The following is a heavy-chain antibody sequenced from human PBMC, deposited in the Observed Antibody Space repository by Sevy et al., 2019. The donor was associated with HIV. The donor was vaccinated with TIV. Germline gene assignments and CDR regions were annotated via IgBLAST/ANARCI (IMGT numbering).Heavy chain of an antibody. Sequence: TSVKVSCKASGHTFSDYYIQWVRQAPGGGLEWMGWINSNSGAISYAQKFQGRVTMTSDTSISTVYMELGRLGSDDTAVYYCATEYSYDYWGQGTLVTVSS. CDR3: ATEYSYDY. CDR2: INSNSGAI. J-gene: IGHJ4*02. D-gene: IGHD4-4*01. CDR1: GHTFSDYY. V-gene: IGHV1-2*02.